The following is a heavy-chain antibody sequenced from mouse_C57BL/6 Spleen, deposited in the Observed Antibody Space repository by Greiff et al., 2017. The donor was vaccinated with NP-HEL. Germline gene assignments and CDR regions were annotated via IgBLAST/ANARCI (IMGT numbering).Heavy chain of an antibody. CDR2: IDPETGGT. D-gene: IGHD2-4*01. V-gene: IGHV1-15*01. J-gene: IGHJ3*01. Sequence: QVQLQQSGAELVRPGASVTLSCKASGYTFTDYEMHWVKQTPVHGLEWIGAIDPETGGTAYNQKFKGKAILTADKSSSTAYMELRSLTSEDSAVYYCTRSGGDYDRFAYWGQGTLVTVSA. CDR3: TRSGGDYDRFAY. CDR1: GYTFTDYE.